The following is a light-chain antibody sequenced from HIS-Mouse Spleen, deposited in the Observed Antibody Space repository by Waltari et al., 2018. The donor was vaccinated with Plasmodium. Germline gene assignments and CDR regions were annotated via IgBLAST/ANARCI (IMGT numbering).Light chain of an antibody. V-gene: IGLV2-18*02. Sequence: QSALTQPPSVSGSPGQSVTISCTGTRSDVGIYNLVSWYQQPPGTAPKLMIYEVSNRPSGVPDRFSGSKSGNTASLTISGLQAEDEADYYCSSYTSSSTWVFGGGTKLTVL. CDR1: RSDVGIYNL. J-gene: IGLJ3*02. CDR2: EVS. CDR3: SSYTSSSTWV.